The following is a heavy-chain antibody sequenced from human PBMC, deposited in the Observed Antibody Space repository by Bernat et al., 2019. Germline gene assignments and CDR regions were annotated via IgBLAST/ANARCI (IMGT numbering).Heavy chain of an antibody. CDR1: GFSFTTYW. CDR3: TRSLDY. CDR2: INQDGNEK. J-gene: IGHJ4*02. Sequence: EVQLVESGGDLVQPGGSLRLFCTATGFSFTTYWMDWVRQAPGKGLEWVANINQDGNEKHYVDSVKGRFTISRDNAKNSLYLQMNNLGAEDTAIYYCTRSLDYWGQGALVTVSS. V-gene: IGHV3-7*01.